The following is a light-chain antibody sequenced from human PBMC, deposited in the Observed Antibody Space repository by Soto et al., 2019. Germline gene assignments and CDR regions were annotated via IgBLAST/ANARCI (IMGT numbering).Light chain of an antibody. V-gene: IGKV1-5*03. CDR2: KAS. J-gene: IGKJ1*01. CDR1: QSISSW. Sequence: DIQMTQSPSTLSASLGDRVTITCRASQSISSWLAWYQQKAGKAPKLLIYKASSLESGVPSRFSGSGSGTDFTLTISSLQSEDFAVYYCQHYNYWPPKTFGQGTKVDIK. CDR3: QHYNYWPPKT.